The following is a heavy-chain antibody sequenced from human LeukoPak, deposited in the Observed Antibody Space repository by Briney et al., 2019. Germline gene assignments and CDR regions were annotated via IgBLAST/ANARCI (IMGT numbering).Heavy chain of an antibody. CDR2: IYYSGST. J-gene: IGHJ4*02. CDR3: ARSSGWGSSSVDY. CDR1: GGSISSYY. D-gene: IGHD6-13*01. V-gene: IGHV4-59*01. Sequence: PSETLSLTCTVSGGSISSYYWSWIRQPPGKGLEWIGYIYYSGSTNYNPSLKSRVTISVDTSKNQFSLKLSSVTVADTAVYYCARSSGWGSSSVDYWGQGTLVTVSS.